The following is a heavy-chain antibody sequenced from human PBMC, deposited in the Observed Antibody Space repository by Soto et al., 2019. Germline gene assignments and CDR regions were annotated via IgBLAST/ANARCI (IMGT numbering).Heavy chain of an antibody. CDR2: IDPSDSYT. CDR1: GYSFTSYW. Sequence: GESLKISCNGSGYSFTSYWISWVRQMPWKGLEWMGRIDPSDSYTNYSPSFQGHVTISADKPISTAYLQWSSLKASDTAMYYCARHIGGYPPYYYYGMDVWGQGTTVTVSS. CDR3: ARHIGGYPPYYYYGMDV. V-gene: IGHV5-10-1*01. D-gene: IGHD3-22*01. J-gene: IGHJ6*02.